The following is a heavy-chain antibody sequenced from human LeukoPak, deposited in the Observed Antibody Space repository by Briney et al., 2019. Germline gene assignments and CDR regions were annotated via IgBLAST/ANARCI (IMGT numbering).Heavy chain of an antibody. CDR1: GFTFSNAW. CDR3: ARATGCYFFY. Sequence: PGGSLRLSCAASGFTFSNAWMNWVRQAPGKGLEWVSYISSSGSTIYYADSVKGRFTISRDNAKNSLYLQMNSLRAEDTAVYYCARATGCYFFYWGQGTLVTVSS. D-gene: IGHD3-9*01. V-gene: IGHV3-48*04. J-gene: IGHJ4*02. CDR2: ISSSGSTI.